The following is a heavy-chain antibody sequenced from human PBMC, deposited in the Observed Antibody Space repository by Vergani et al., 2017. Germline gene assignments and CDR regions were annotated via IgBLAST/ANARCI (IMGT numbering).Heavy chain of an antibody. J-gene: IGHJ4*02. V-gene: IGHV3-9*01. CDR3: AKEDGLLDY. CDR2: ISWNSGSI. D-gene: IGHD4-17*01. Sequence: EVQLVESGGGLVQPGRSLRLSCAASGFTFDDYAMHWVRQAPGKGLEWVSGISWNSGSIGYADSVKGRFTISRDNAKNSLYLQMNSLRAEDTAVYYCAKEDGLLDYWGQGTLVTVSS. CDR1: GFTFDDYA.